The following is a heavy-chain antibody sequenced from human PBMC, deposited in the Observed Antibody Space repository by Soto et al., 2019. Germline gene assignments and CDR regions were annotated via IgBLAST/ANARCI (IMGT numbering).Heavy chain of an antibody. CDR3: ARDRPLRGFYYYYGMDV. CDR2: ISAYNGNT. V-gene: IGHV1-18*04. J-gene: IGHJ6*02. D-gene: IGHD3-10*01. Sequence: ASVKVSCKASGYTFTSYGITWVRQAPGQGLEWMGWISAYNGNTNYVQKLQGRATMTTDTSTSTAYMELRSLRSDDTAVYYCARDRPLRGFYYYYGMDVWGQGTTVTVSS. CDR1: GYTFTSYG.